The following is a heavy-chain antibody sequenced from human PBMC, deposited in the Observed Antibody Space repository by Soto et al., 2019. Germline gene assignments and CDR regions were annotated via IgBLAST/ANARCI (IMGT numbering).Heavy chain of an antibody. J-gene: IGHJ4*02. CDR2: ISGSGGST. Sequence: PGGSLRFSCAASGFTFNNYAMSWVRQAPGKGLEWVSGISGSGGSTYYADSVKGRFTISRDNSKNTLYLQMNSLRAEDTAVYYCAKDLGDSSPVGFDYWGQGTLVTVSS. D-gene: IGHD3-22*01. CDR1: GFTFNNYA. CDR3: AKDLGDSSPVGFDY. V-gene: IGHV3-23*01.